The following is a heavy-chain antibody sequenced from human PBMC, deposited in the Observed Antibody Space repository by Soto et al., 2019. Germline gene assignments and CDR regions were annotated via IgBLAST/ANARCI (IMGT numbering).Heavy chain of an antibody. J-gene: IGHJ6*02. CDR2: IYYSGST. CDR1: GGSISSGGYY. CDR3: ARSRMVFGVTTLYYYGMDV. V-gene: IGHV4-31*03. D-gene: IGHD4-4*01. Sequence: SETLSLTCTVSGGSISSGGYYWSWIRQHPGKGLEWIGYIYYSGSTYYNPSLKSRVTISVDTSKNQFSLKLSSVTAADTAVYYCARSRMVFGVTTLYYYGMDVWGQGTTVTVSS.